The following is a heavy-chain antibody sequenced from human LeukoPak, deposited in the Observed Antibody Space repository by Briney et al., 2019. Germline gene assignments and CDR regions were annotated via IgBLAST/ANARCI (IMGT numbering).Heavy chain of an antibody. J-gene: IGHJ4*02. CDR1: GFTFSNAW. CDR2: IKSNTDGGTT. CDR3: STDVDY. V-gene: IGHV3-15*01. Sequence: GGSLRLSCAASGFTFSNAWMSWVRQAPGKGLEWVGRIKSNTDGGTTDYAAPVKGRFTISRDDSKNTLFLQMNSLKTEDTAIYYCSTDVDYWGQGTLVTVSS.